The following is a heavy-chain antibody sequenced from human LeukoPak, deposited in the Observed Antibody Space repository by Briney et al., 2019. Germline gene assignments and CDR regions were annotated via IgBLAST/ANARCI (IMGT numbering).Heavy chain of an antibody. CDR2: INPNGSST. Sequence: ASVKLSCKASGYTFTSYYMHWVRQAPGQGLEWMGIINPNGSSTSYAQKFQGRFTMTRDMSTSTVYMELSSLRSEDTAVYYCASVHYYDSSGYLYYFDYWRQRTLVTVSS. CDR1: GYTFTSYY. V-gene: IGHV1-46*01. J-gene: IGHJ4*02. D-gene: IGHD3-22*01. CDR3: ASVHYYDSSGYLYYFDY.